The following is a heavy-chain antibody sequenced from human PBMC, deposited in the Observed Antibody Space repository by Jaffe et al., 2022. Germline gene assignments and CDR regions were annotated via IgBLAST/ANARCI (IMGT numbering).Heavy chain of an antibody. V-gene: IGHV3-48*03. D-gene: IGHD3-10*01. Sequence: EVQLVESGGGLVQPGGSLRLSCAASGFTFSSYEMNWVRQAPGKGLEWVSYISSSGSTIYYADSVKGRFTISRDNAKNSLYLQMNSLRAEDTAVYYCARRYGSGSYSYYYYYYMDVWGKGTTVTVSS. CDR1: GFTFSSYE. J-gene: IGHJ6*03. CDR2: ISSSGSTI. CDR3: ARRYGSGSYSYYYYYYMDV.